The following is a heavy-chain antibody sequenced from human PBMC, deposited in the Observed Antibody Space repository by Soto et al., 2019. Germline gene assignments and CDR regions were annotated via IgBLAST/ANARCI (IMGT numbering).Heavy chain of an antibody. J-gene: IGHJ4*02. CDR3: ARKNYDYIWGSYRSGYFDY. Sequence: SLRLSCAASGFTFDDYAMHWVRQAPGKGLEWVSGISWNSGSIGYADSVKGRFTISRDNAKNSLYLQMNSLRAEDTALYYCARKNYDYIWGSYRSGYFDYWGQGTLVTAPQ. D-gene: IGHD3-16*02. CDR1: GFTFDDYA. V-gene: IGHV3-9*01. CDR2: ISWNSGSI.